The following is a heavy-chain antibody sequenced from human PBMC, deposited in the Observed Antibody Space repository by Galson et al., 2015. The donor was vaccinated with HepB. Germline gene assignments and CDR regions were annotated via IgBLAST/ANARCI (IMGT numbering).Heavy chain of an antibody. CDR2: ISGSGDST. D-gene: IGHD5-12*01. V-gene: IGHV3-23*01. J-gene: IGHJ4*02. CDR3: ETTGDDSGWYLDY. Sequence: SLRLSCAASGFTFSGYAMSWVRQAPGKGLEWVSVISGSGDSTYYADSVKGRFTLSRDNSKNTLYLQMSSLRAGDTALYYCETTGDDSGWYLDYWGQGTLVTVSS. CDR1: GFTFSGYA.